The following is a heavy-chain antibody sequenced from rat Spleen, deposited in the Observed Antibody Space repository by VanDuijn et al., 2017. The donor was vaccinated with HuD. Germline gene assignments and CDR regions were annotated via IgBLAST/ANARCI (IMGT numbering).Heavy chain of an antibody. CDR1: GFSLTSFH. CDR3: ARDRTYYGYSPFAY. J-gene: IGHJ2*01. D-gene: IGHD1-9*01. V-gene: IGHV2-1*01. CDR2: IGGDGST. Sequence: QVQLKESGPGLVQPSRTLSLSCTVSGFSLTSFHVHWVRQPPGKGLEWMGGIGGDGSTDYNSTLKSRLSISRDTSKSQVFLKMNSLQTEDTATYYCARDRTYYGYSPFAYWGQGVMVTVSS.